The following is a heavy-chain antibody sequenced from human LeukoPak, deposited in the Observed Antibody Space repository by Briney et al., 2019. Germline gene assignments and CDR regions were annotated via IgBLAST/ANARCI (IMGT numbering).Heavy chain of an antibody. J-gene: IGHJ5*02. CDR2: IMPLFGTA. CDR3: ARDVHGDYGSGWFDP. V-gene: IGHV1-69*05. CDR1: GGTFNNSA. Sequence: SSVKVSCKTSGGTFNNSAISRVRQAPGQGLEWLGGIMPLFGTAGYAQKFQGRVTITKDESTRTVYLELTSLTSDGTAVYYCARDVHGDYGSGWFDPWGQGTLVSVSS. D-gene: IGHD4-17*01.